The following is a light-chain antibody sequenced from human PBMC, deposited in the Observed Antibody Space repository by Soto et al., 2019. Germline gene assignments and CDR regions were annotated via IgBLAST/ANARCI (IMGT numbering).Light chain of an antibody. J-gene: IGKJ5*01. CDR3: QQRSNWIT. CDR2: DAS. CDR1: QGVSSY. Sequence: EIVLTQSPATLSLSPGERATLSCRASQGVSSYLAWYQQKPGQAPRLLIYDASNRATGIPVRFSGSGSGTDFTLTISSLEPEDFAVYYCQQRSNWITFGQGTRLEIK. V-gene: IGKV3-11*01.